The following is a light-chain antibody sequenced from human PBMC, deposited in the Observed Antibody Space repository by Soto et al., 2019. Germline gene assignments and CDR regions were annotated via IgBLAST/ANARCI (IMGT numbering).Light chain of an antibody. CDR3: HVRTDWPPFMFA. CDR1: QSVDTF. V-gene: IGKV3-11*01. CDR2: DTS. Sequence: EIVLTQYPATLSLSPGERATLSCRASQSVDTFLAWYQQEPGRTPRLLIYDTSNRATGIPPRFSSTGSGTDFTHSISRLEPEDLTVDYCHVRTDWPPFMFAFGQGTKREVK. J-gene: IGKJ2*01.